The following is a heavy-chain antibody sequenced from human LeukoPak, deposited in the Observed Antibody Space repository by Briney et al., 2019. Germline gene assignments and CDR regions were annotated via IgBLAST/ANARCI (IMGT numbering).Heavy chain of an antibody. D-gene: IGHD4-17*01. J-gene: IGHJ2*01. Sequence: PGGSLRLSCAASGFTFSSYAMSWVRQAPGKGLEWVSVIYSGGSTYYADSVKGRFTISRDNSKNTLYLQMNSLRAEDTAVYYCARDKGNTVTTNWYFDLWGRDTLVTVSS. CDR2: IYSGGST. CDR3: ARDKGNTVTTNWYFDL. CDR1: GFTFSSYA. V-gene: IGHV3-53*01.